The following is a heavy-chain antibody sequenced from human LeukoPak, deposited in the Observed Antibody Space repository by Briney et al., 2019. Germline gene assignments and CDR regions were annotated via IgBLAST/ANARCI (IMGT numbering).Heavy chain of an antibody. V-gene: IGHV3-30*18. CDR1: GFTFSSYG. CDR2: ISYDGSNK. CDR3: AKEDSGSYDALDY. J-gene: IGHJ4*02. Sequence: PGGSLRLSCAASGFTFSSYGMHWVRQAPGKGLDWVAVISYDGSNKYYADSVKGRFTISRDNSKNTLYLQMNSLRAEDTAVYYCAKEDSGSYDALDYWGQGTLVTVSS. D-gene: IGHD1-26*01.